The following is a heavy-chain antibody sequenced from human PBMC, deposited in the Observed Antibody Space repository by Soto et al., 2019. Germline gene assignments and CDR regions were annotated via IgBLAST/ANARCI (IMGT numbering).Heavy chain of an antibody. Sequence: GGSLRLSCAASGFTFSSYGIHWVRQAPGKGLEWVAVISYDGSNKYYADPVKGRFTISRDNSKNTLYLQMNSLRAEDTAVYYCAKDPTIYGDYDYFDYWGQGTLVTVSS. V-gene: IGHV3-30*18. CDR1: GFTFSSYG. J-gene: IGHJ4*02. CDR2: ISYDGSNK. CDR3: AKDPTIYGDYDYFDY. D-gene: IGHD4-17*01.